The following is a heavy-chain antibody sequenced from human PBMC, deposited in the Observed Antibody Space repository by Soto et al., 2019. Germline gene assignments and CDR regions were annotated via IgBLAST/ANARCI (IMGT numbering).Heavy chain of an antibody. V-gene: IGHV4-31*02. CDR3: ERKSYNSKVYGN. CDR2: SNYSAST. Sequence: PSETRSLTWTLSASSTTRGCYYLNWIRQHPGKGLEWIGYSNYSASTNYNPSLKSRITIARETSKNQFSLKLSSVTAADTAVYYCERKSYNSKVYGNWGQGTLVTVSS. D-gene: IGHD2-8*01. CDR1: ASSTTRGCYY. J-gene: IGHJ4*02.